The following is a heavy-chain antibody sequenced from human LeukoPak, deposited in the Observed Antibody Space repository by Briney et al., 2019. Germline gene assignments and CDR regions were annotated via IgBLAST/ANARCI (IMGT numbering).Heavy chain of an antibody. CDR2: IWFDGSNK. Sequence: GGSLRLSCAASGFTFSSYGMHWVRQAPGKGLEWVAVIWFDGSNKYYADSVRGRFTISRDNSKNTLYLQMNSLRAEDTAVYYCARDRDWGCSYCSYWGQGTLVTVSS. V-gene: IGHV3-33*01. CDR1: GFTFSSYG. J-gene: IGHJ4*02. D-gene: IGHD7-27*01. CDR3: ARDRDWGCSYCSY.